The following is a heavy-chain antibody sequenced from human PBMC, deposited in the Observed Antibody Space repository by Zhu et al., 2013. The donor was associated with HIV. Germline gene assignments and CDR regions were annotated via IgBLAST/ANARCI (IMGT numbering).Heavy chain of an antibody. J-gene: IGHJ4*02. CDR3: ARDLWELQGLIGFDY. CDR2: INPSGGST. V-gene: IGHV1-46*01. D-gene: IGHD1-26*01. Sequence: QVQLVQSGAEVKKPGASVKVSCKASGYTFTSYYMHWVRQAPGQGLEWMGIINPSGGSTSYAQKFQGRVTMTRDTSTSTVYMELSSLRSEDTAVYYCARDLWELQGLIGFDYVGPGNPGHRLL. CDR1: GYTFTSYY.